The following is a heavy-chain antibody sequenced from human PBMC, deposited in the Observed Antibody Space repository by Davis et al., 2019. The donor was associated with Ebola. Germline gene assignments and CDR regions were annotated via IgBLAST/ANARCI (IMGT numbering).Heavy chain of an antibody. J-gene: IGHJ4*01. V-gene: IGHV3-53*01. CDR3: AKISGDYVADFDY. D-gene: IGHD4-17*01. CDR2: LDSGATT. Sequence: GESLKISCAASGFAVSTNHMSWVRQAPGEGLEWVSVLDSGATTNYADSVKGRFTISRDNSKNMLYLQMNSLRAEDTAVYYCAKISGDYVADFDYWGHGTLVTVSS. CDR1: GFAVSTNH.